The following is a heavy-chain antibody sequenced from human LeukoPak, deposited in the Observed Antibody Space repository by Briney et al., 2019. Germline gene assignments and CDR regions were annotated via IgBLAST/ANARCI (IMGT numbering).Heavy chain of an antibody. CDR2: IYYSGST. J-gene: IGHJ4*02. CDR1: GGSISSGGYY. Sequence: PPETLSLTCTVSGGSISSGGYYWNWIRQRPGKGLEWIGYIYYSGSTYYNPSLKSRVTISVDTSKNQFSLKLSSVTAADTALYYCARGGSGSYLYYFDCWGQGTLVTVSS. CDR3: ARGGSGSYLYYFDC. D-gene: IGHD3-10*01. V-gene: IGHV4-31*03.